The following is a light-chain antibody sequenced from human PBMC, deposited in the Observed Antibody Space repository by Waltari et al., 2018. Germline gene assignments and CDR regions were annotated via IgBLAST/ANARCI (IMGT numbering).Light chain of an antibody. V-gene: IGKV4-1*01. CDR2: WAS. CDR3: QQYYSTPQT. J-gene: IGKJ1*01. Sequence: DIVMPQSPDSLAVSLGERATTYCTFSQCVLYSSNNKNYLAWYQQKPGQPPKLLIYWASTRESGVPDRFSGSGSGTDFTLTISSLQAEDVAVYYCQQYYSTPQTFGQGTKVEIK. CDR1: QCVLYSSNNKNY.